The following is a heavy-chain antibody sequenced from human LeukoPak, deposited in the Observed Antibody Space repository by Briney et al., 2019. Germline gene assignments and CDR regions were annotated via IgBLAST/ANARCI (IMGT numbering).Heavy chain of an antibody. Sequence: SETLSLTCTVSGGSISSSYWSWIRQAPGKGLEWIGYIHYSGNTNYNPSLKSRVTISVDTSKNQFSLKLTSVTAADTAVYYCARAFRWYSSGWLYWGQGTLVTVSS. CDR3: ARAFRWYSSGWLY. D-gene: IGHD6-19*01. V-gene: IGHV4-59*01. CDR2: IHYSGNT. CDR1: GGSISSSY. J-gene: IGHJ4*02.